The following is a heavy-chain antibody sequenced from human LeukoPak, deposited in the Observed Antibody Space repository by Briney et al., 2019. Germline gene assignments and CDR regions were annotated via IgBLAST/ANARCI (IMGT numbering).Heavy chain of an antibody. J-gene: IGHJ3*02. CDR1: GYTFTGYY. D-gene: IGHD4-17*01. CDR3: ARTTVTTMDAFDI. CDR2: INPNSGGT. Sequence: ASVKVSCKASGYTFTGYYMHWVRQAPGQGLEWMGWINPNSGGTNYAQKFRGRVTMTRDTSISTAYMELSRLRSDDTAVYYCARTTVTTMDAFDIWGQGTMVTVSS. V-gene: IGHV1-2*02.